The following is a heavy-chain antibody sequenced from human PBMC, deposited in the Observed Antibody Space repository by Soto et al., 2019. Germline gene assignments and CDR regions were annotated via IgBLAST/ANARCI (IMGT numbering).Heavy chain of an antibody. CDR2: IGTAGDT. CDR3: ARGRGNYGLKATSYGMDV. CDR1: GFTFSSYD. Sequence: EVQLVESGGGLVQPGGSLRLSCAASGFTFSSYDMHWVRQSTGKGLEWVSAIGTAGDTYYPGSVKGRFTISRENAKNSLYLQMNSLRAEDTAVYYCARGRGNYGLKATSYGMDVWGQGTTVTVSS. V-gene: IGHV3-13*01. D-gene: IGHD4-4*01. J-gene: IGHJ6*02.